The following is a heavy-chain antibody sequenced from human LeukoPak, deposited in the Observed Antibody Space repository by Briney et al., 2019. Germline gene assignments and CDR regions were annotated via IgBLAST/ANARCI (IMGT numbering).Heavy chain of an antibody. V-gene: IGHV3-7*03. CDR2: IKQDGSEK. CDR1: GFTFSSYW. CDR3: ARESYCYGSGSYFHYYYYYYMDV. D-gene: IGHD3-10*01. Sequence: GGFLRLSCAASGFTFSSYWMSWVRQAPGKGLEWVANIKQDGSEKYYVDSVKGRFTISRDNAKNSLYLQMNSLRAEDTAVYYCARESYCYGSGSYFHYYYYYYMDVWGKGTTVTISS. J-gene: IGHJ6*03.